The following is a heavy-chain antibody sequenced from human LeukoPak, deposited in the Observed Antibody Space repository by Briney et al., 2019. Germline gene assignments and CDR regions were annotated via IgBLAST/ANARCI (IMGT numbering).Heavy chain of an antibody. CDR3: ARDRHSSGTYNYYGMDV. CDR2: INPSGGST. V-gene: IGHV1-46*01. J-gene: IGHJ6*02. CDR1: GYTFTTYY. Sequence: ASVKVSCKASGYTFTTYYMHWVRQAPGQGLEWMGIINPSGGSTTYAQKFQGRVTITRDTSTSTVYMEVSSLRSEDTAVYYCARDRHSSGTYNYYGMDVWGQGTTVTVSS. D-gene: IGHD3-10*01.